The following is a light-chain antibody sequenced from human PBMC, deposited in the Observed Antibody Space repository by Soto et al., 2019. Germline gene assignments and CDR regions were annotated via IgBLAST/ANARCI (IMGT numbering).Light chain of an antibody. Sequence: DIQMTQSPSNLSASVGARVTITCRTSQSISSWLAWYQQKPGKAPKLLIYDASSLESGVPSRFSGSGSGTEFTLTISSLQPDDFATYYCQQYNSYPLTFGGGTKVDIK. J-gene: IGKJ4*01. CDR3: QQYNSYPLT. V-gene: IGKV1-5*01. CDR2: DAS. CDR1: QSISSW.